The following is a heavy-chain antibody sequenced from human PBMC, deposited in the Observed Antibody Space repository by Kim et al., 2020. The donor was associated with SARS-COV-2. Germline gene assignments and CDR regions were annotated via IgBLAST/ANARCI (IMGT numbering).Heavy chain of an antibody. V-gene: IGHV3-13*01. CDR3: ARDLLIRGGGMDV. CDR1: RFTLSNYA. CDR2: IGTAGDT. Sequence: GGSLRLSCAASRFTLSNYAMHWVRQATGKGLEWVSYIGTAGDTNYPGSAKGRCTISSENARNALHLQMNSLRAGDTAVYYCARDLLIRGGGMDVWGQGTT. J-gene: IGHJ6*02. D-gene: IGHD2-15*01.